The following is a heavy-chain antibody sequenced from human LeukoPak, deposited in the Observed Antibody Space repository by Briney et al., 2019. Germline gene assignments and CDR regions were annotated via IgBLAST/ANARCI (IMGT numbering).Heavy chain of an antibody. J-gene: IGHJ6*03. Sequence: SETLSLTCAVYGGSFSVYYWSWIRQPPGKGLEWIGEINHSGSTNYNPSLKSRVTISVDTSKNQFSLKLSSVTAADTAVYYCARGFYYMDVWGKGTTVTVSS. CDR3: ARGFYYMDV. V-gene: IGHV4-34*01. CDR2: INHSGST. CDR1: GGSFSVYY.